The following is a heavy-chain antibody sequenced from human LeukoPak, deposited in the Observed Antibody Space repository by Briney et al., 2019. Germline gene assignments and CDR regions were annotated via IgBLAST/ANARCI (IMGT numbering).Heavy chain of an antibody. CDR3: ARHGGYSYGWNYFDY. V-gene: IGHV4-59*08. CDR1: GGSISSYY. CDR2: IYYSGST. J-gene: IGHJ4*02. Sequence: PSETLSLTCTVPGGSISSYYWSWIRQPPGKGLEWIGYIYYSGSTNYNPSLKSRVTISVDTSKNQFSLKLSSVTAADTAVYYCARHGGYSYGWNYFDYWGQGTLVNVSS. D-gene: IGHD5-18*01.